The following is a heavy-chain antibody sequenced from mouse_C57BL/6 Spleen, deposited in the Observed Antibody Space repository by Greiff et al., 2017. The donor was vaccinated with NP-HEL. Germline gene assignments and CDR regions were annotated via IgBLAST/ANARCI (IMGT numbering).Heavy chain of an antibody. D-gene: IGHD5-1-1*01. J-gene: IGHJ2*01. V-gene: IGHV5-4*03. Sequence: EVMLVESGGGLVKPGGSLKLSCAASGFTFSSYAMSWVRQTPEKRLEWVATISDGGSYTYYPDNVKGRFTISRDNAKNNLYLQMSHLKSEDTAMYYCARTGCKYQYYFDYRGQGTTLTVSS. CDR2: ISDGGSYT. CDR3: ARTGCKYQYYFDY. CDR1: GFTFSSYA.